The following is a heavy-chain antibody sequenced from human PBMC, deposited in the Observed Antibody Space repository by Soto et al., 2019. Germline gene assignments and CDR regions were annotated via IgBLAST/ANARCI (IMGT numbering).Heavy chain of an antibody. CDR2: ISGSGGST. CDR1: GFTFSSYA. J-gene: IGHJ4*02. CDR3: ATGSKGDIVVVVAAIDFDY. V-gene: IGHV3-23*01. Sequence: EVQLLESGGGLVQPGGSLRLSCAASGFTFSSYAMSWVRQAPGKGLEWVSAISGSGGSTYYADSVKGRFTISRDNSKNTLYLQMNSLRAEDTAVYYCATGSKGDIVVVVAAIDFDYWGQGTLVTVSS. D-gene: IGHD2-15*01.